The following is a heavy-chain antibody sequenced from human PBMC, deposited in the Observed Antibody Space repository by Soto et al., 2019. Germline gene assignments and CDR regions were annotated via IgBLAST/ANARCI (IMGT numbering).Heavy chain of an antibody. V-gene: IGHV4-59*01. J-gene: IGHJ4*02. Sequence: SETLSLTCTVSGGSISSYYWSWIRQPPGKGLEWIGYIYYSGSTNYNPSLKSRVTISVDTSKNQFSLKLSSVTAADTAVYYCARDLTRSGGSCYLFDYWGQGTLVTVSS. D-gene: IGHD2-15*01. CDR3: ARDLTRSGGSCYLFDY. CDR2: IYYSGST. CDR1: GGSISSYY.